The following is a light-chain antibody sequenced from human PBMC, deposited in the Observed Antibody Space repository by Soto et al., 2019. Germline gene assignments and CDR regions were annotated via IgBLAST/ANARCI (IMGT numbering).Light chain of an antibody. V-gene: IGKV1-39*01. CDR2: AAS. CDR3: QQSYSTPRP. Sequence: DIRMTQSPSAVSASVGDRVTITCRASQSISSYLNWYQQKPGKAPKLLIYAASSLQSGVPSRFSGSGSGTDFTLTISSLQPEDFATYYCQQSYSTPRPFGQGTK. J-gene: IGKJ1*01. CDR1: QSISSY.